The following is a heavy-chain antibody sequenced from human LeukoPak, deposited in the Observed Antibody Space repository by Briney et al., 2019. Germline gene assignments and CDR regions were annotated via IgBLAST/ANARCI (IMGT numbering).Heavy chain of an antibody. J-gene: IGHJ6*02. Sequence: ASVKVSCKASGYTFTSYAMHWVRQAPGQRLEWMGWINAGNGNTKYSQKFQGRVTITRDTSASTAYMELSSLRSEDTAVYYCARGRRWTVDTAMVTRYYYYGMDVWGQGTTVTVSS. CDR2: INAGNGNT. CDR3: ARGRRWTVDTAMVTRYYYYGMDV. V-gene: IGHV1-3*01. CDR1: GYTFTSYA. D-gene: IGHD5-18*01.